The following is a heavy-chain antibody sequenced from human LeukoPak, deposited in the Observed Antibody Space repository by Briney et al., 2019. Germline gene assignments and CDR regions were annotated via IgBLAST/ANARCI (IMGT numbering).Heavy chain of an antibody. CDR1: GYSISSGYY. CDR2: IYHSGST. D-gene: IGHD6-13*01. V-gene: IGHV4-38-2*02. Sequence: SETLSLTCTVSGYSISSGYYWGWIRQPPGEGLEWIGSIYHSGSTYYNPSLKSRVTISVDTSKNQFSLKLSSVTAADTAVYYCARGYPGIAAAGYFDSMGQGTLVTVSS. J-gene: IGHJ4*02. CDR3: ARGYPGIAAAGYFDS.